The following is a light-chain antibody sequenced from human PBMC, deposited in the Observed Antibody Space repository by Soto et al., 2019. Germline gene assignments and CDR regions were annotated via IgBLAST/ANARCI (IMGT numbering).Light chain of an antibody. J-gene: IGKJ1*01. Sequence: EIVLTQSPATLSLSPGERATLSCRASQSVSRYLAWYQHKPGQAPRLLIYDTSNRATGIPARFSGSGSGTDFTLTISSLEPGDFAVYYCQQSSNWPPTFGQGTKVEIK. CDR1: QSVSRY. CDR2: DTS. CDR3: QQSSNWPPT. V-gene: IGKV3-11*01.